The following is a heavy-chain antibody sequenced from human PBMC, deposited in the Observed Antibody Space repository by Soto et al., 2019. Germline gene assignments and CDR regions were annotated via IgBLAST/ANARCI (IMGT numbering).Heavy chain of an antibody. CDR3: ARGTRYGSGIGGEAFDI. V-gene: IGHV3-30-3*01. D-gene: IGHD3-10*01. Sequence: QVQLVESGGGVVQPGKSLRLSCAASGFTFSTYAINWVRQAPGKGLEWVGAIAYDGSKEYFVDSLKGRFTISRDNSNNTLSLQMNSLRPEDTAVYYCARGTRYGSGIGGEAFDIWGRGTLVTVSS. J-gene: IGHJ2*01. CDR2: IAYDGSKE. CDR1: GFTFSTYA.